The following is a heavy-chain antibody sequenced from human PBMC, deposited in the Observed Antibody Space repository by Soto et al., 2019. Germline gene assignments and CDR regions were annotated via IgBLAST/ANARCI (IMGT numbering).Heavy chain of an antibody. CDR1: GFTFSSYS. J-gene: IGHJ6*02. Sequence: SLRLSCAASGFTFSSYSMNWVRQAPGKGLEWVSYVSSSSSTIYYADSVKGRFTISRDNAKNSLYLQMNSLRDEDTAVYYCARDRGSSWPYYYYYGMDVWGQGTTVTVSS. V-gene: IGHV3-48*02. CDR3: ARDRGSSWPYYYYYGMDV. CDR2: VSSSSSTI. D-gene: IGHD6-13*01.